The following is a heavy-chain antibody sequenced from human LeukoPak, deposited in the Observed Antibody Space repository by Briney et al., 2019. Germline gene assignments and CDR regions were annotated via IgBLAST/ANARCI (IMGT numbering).Heavy chain of an antibody. J-gene: IGHJ4*02. Sequence: GGSLRLSCAASGFAFVDHGMTWVRQAPGKGLEWVSTISDSGESTYYTDSVKGRFTISRDNSENTVYLQMDSLRADDTAVYFCAKNSGTCFYWGQGTRVTVSS. CDR1: GFAFVDHG. CDR3: AKNSGTCFY. CDR2: ISDSGEST. V-gene: IGHV3-23*01. D-gene: IGHD1-26*01.